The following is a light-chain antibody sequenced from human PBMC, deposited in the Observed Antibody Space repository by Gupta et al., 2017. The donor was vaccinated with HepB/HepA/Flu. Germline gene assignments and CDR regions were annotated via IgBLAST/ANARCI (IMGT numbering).Light chain of an antibody. CDR2: WAS. J-gene: IGKJ3*01. V-gene: IGKV4-1*01. CDR3: QQYYSTRFT. Sequence: DIVMTQSPDSLAVSLGERATINCKSSQSVLYSSNNKNYLAWYQQKPGQPPHLLIYWASTRESGVPDRFSGSGSGTDFTLTISSLQAEDVAVYYCQQYYSTRFTFGPGTKVDIK. CDR1: QSVLYSSNNKNY.